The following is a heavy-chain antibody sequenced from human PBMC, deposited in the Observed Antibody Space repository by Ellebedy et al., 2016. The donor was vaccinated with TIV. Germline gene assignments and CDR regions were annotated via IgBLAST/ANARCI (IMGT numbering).Heavy chain of an antibody. CDR1: GITFSSYT. CDR2: ISGSGGTT. Sequence: GESLKISCAASGITFSSYTMDWVRQAPGKGLEWVSGISGSGGTTFYADSVKGRFTISRDNFKKMLYPQMNSLRVDETAIYYCAKEAIAVWGQGTLVTVSS. D-gene: IGHD6-19*01. J-gene: IGHJ4*02. CDR3: AKEAIAV. V-gene: IGHV3-23*01.